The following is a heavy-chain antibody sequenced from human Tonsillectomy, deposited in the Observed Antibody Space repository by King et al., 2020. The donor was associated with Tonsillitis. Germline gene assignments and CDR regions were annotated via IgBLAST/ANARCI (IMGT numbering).Heavy chain of an antibody. V-gene: IGHV3-66*01. J-gene: IGHJ4*02. CDR2: IYSGGST. CDR1: GFTVSSNY. D-gene: IGHD2-8*01. Sequence: VQLVESGGGLVQPGGSLRLSCAASGFTVSSNYMSWVRQAPGKGLEWVSVIYSGGSTYYADSVKGRFTISRDNSKNTLYLQMNNLRAEDTAVYYCARDRAVWGYFDYWGQGTLVTVSS. CDR3: ARDRAVWGYFDY.